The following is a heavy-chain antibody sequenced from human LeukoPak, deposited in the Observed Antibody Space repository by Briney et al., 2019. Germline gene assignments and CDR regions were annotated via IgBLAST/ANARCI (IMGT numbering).Heavy chain of an antibody. J-gene: IGHJ3*02. CDR3: ARDRGLTRAFDI. CDR2: IYSGVPT. CDR1: GFTVSSNY. V-gene: IGHV3-53*01. D-gene: IGHD5-24*01. Sequence: PGGSLRLSRAASGFTVSSNYMSWVRQAPGKGLEWVSVIYSGVPTYYADSVKGRFTISRDNSKNTLYLQMNSLRAEDTAVYYCARDRGLTRAFDIWGQGTMVTVS.